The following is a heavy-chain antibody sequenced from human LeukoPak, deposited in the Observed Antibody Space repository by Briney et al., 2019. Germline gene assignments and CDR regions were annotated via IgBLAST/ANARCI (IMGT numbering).Heavy chain of an antibody. CDR3: AKDSIAVAGKYYFDY. Sequence: GGSLRLSCAASGFTFSSYAMSWVRQAPGKGLEWVSAISGGGGSTYYADSVKGRFTISRDNSKNTLYLQMNSLRAEDTAVYYCAKDSIAVAGKYYFDYWGQGTLVTVSS. J-gene: IGHJ4*02. V-gene: IGHV3-23*01. CDR2: ISGGGGST. D-gene: IGHD6-19*01. CDR1: GFTFSSYA.